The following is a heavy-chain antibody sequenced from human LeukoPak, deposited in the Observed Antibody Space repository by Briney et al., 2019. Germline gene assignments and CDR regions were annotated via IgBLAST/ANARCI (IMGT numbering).Heavy chain of an antibody. CDR1: GFTFDDYA. CDR2: ISWNSGSI. CDR3: AKAYYYDSSFDY. V-gene: IGHV3-9*01. Sequence: GGSLRLSCAASGFTFDDYAMHWVRQAPGKGLEWVSGISWNSGSIGYADSVKGRFTISRDNAKSSLYLQMNSLRAEDTALYYCAKAYYYDSSFDYWGQGTLVTVSS. D-gene: IGHD3-22*01. J-gene: IGHJ4*02.